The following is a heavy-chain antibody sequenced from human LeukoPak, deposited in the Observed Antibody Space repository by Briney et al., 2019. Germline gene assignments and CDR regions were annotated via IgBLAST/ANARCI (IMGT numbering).Heavy chain of an antibody. CDR3: ARAHYDILTGPNYFDY. J-gene: IGHJ4*02. CDR1: GFPFSNNV. Sequence: GGSLRLSCTASGFPFSNNVMTWVRQAPGRGLEWLSAINGRGYSTYYADSVKGRFTISRDNSKNTLYLQMNSLRAEDTAVYYCARAHYDILTGPNYFDYWGQGTLVTVSS. CDR2: INGRGYST. D-gene: IGHD3-9*01. V-gene: IGHV3-23*01.